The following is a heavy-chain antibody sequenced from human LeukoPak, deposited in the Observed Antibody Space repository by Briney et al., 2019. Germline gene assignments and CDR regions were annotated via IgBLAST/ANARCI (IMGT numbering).Heavy chain of an antibody. CDR2: IYYSGST. V-gene: IGHV4-59*08. D-gene: IGHD6-19*01. J-gene: IGHJ6*02. CDR3: ARHDSSGWYGHYYGMDV. Sequence: SETLSLTCTVSGGSISSYYWSWIRQPPGKGLEWIGYIYYSGSTNYNPSLKSRVTISVDTSKHQFSLKLSSVTAADTAVYYCARHDSSGWYGHYYGMDVWGQGTTVTVSS. CDR1: GGSISSYY.